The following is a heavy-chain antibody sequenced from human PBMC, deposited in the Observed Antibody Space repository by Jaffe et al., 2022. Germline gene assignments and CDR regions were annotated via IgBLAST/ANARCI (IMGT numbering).Heavy chain of an antibody. CDR1: GGSISSGSYY. J-gene: IGHJ3*02. CDR3: ARANRLWFGESSFDI. CDR2: IYTSGST. V-gene: IGHV4-61*02. Sequence: QVQLQESGPGLVKPSQTLSLTCTVSGGSISSGSYYWSWIRQPAGKGLEWIGRIYTSGSTNYNPSLKSRVTISVDTSKNQFSLKLSSVTAADTAVYYCARANRLWFGESSFDIWGQGTMVTVSS. D-gene: IGHD3-10*01.